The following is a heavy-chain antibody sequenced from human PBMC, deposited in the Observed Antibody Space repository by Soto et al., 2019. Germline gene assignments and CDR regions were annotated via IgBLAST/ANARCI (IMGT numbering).Heavy chain of an antibody. CDR1: GFIFSSYA. CDR2: ISASGDNA. J-gene: IGHJ4*02. Sequence: GGSLKLSCTPSGFIFSSYAMSWFRQAPGKGLEWVSAISASGDNAYYADSVKGRFTISRDRSKSLYLQMKSLRAEDTAIYYCAKFFVAGTRGYFDSWGQGTLVTVSS. V-gene: IGHV3-23*01. CDR3: AKFFVAGTRGYFDS. D-gene: IGHD6-19*01.